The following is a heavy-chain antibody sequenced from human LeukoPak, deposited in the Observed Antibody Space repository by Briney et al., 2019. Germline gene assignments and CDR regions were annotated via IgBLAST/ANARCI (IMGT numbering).Heavy chain of an antibody. D-gene: IGHD4-23*01. Sequence: RAGGSLRLSCAASEFTFSGYGMHWVRQAPGKGLEWMAVIWYDGSNKYYADSVKGRFTISRDNPKNTLYVQMNSLRAEDTAVYYCARGRGADYGGNSGYFDYWGQGTLVTVSS. V-gene: IGHV3-33*01. CDR1: EFTFSGYG. CDR3: ARGRGADYGGNSGYFDY. J-gene: IGHJ4*02. CDR2: IWYDGSNK.